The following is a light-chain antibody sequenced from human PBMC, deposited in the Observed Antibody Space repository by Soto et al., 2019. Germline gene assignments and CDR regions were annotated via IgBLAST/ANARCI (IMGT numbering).Light chain of an antibody. Sequence: EIVLTQSPATLSLSPGERATLSCRASQSASSNLAWYQQKLGQAPRLLIYDAFNRATGIPARFSGSGSGTDFTLTISNLEPEDFAVYYCQQRSSWPTFGQGTKLEIK. CDR1: QSASSN. J-gene: IGKJ2*01. CDR3: QQRSSWPT. CDR2: DAF. V-gene: IGKV3-11*01.